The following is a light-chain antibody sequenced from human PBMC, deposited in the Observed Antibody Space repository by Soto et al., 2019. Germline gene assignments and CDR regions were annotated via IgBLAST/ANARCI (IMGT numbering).Light chain of an antibody. V-gene: IGKV4-1*01. J-gene: IGKJ1*01. CDR3: QQDYSTPPT. CDR1: QSVLNSSKNKNY. Sequence: DIVMTQSPDSLAVSLGERATINCKSSQSVLNSSKNKNYLGWYQQKPGQSPKLLIYWASTRESGVPDRFSGSGSGTDFTLTISSLQAEDVAVYYCQQDYSTPPTFGQGTKVEIK. CDR2: WAS.